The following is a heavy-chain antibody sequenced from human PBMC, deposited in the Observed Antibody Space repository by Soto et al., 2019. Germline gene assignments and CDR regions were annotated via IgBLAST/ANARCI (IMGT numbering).Heavy chain of an antibody. Sequence: QVQLGQSGAAVKKPGSSVKVSCKASGGTFSSYTISWVRQAPGQGLEWMGRIITILGIANYAQKFQGRVTITADKSTSTAYMELSSLRSEDTAVYYCARDLGYCSGCSCDQGDYWGQGTLVTVSS. V-gene: IGHV1-69*08. CDR1: GGTFSSYT. J-gene: IGHJ4*02. CDR3: ARDLGYCSGCSCDQGDY. CDR2: IITILGIA. D-gene: IGHD2-15*01.